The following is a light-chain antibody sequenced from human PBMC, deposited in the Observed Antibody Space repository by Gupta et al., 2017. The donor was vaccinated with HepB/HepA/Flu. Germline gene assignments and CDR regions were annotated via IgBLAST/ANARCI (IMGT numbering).Light chain of an antibody. Sequence: DIVLTQSPDSLPVSLGEKATINCKSSQSILYSSNNKNYLAWYQQKPGQPPKLLIYWASTRESGVPDRFSGSGSGTDFSLTISSLQAEDVAVYHCQQHYGTPRTFGQGTKVEIK. CDR1: QSILYSSNNKNY. V-gene: IGKV4-1*01. CDR2: WAS. CDR3: QQHYGTPRT. J-gene: IGKJ1*01.